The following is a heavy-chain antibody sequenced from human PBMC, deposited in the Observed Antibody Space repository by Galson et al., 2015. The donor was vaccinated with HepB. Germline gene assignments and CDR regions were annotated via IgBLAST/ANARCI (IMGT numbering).Heavy chain of an antibody. CDR2: ISSSSSYI. J-gene: IGHJ6*03. Sequence: SLRLSCAASGFTFSSYSMNWVRQAPGKGLEWVSSISSSSSYIYYADSVKGRFTISRDNAKNSLYLQMNSLRAEDTAVYYCTRDPQGDYDFWSGHIPSVYYYYYMDVWGKGTTVTVSS. CDR3: TRDPQGDYDFWSGHIPSVYYYYYMDV. CDR1: GFTFSSYS. V-gene: IGHV3-21*01. D-gene: IGHD3-3*01.